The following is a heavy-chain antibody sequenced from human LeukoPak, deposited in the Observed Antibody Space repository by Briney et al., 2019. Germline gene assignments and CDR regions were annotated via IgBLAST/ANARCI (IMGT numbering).Heavy chain of an antibody. J-gene: IGHJ4*02. V-gene: IGHV4-34*01. CDR3: ARVSSSSWRFLDY. CDR1: GGSFSGYY. D-gene: IGHD6-13*01. Sequence: PSETLSLTCAVYGGSFSGYYWSWIRQPPGKGLEWIGEINHSGSTNYNPSLKSRVTISVDTSKNQFSLKLSSVSAADTAVYYCARVSSSSWRFLDYWGQGTLVTGSS. CDR2: INHSGST.